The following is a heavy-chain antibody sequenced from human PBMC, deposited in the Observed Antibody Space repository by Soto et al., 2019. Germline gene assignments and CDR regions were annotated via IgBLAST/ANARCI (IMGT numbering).Heavy chain of an antibody. Sequence: PSETLSLTCTVSGGSISSSSYYWGWIRQPPGTGLEWIGEINHSGSTNYNPSLKSRVTISVDTSKNQFSLKLTSVTAADTAVCYCARDKITGLFDYWGQGTLVTVSS. J-gene: IGHJ4*02. CDR1: GGSISSSSYY. D-gene: IGHD2-8*02. CDR3: ARDKITGLFDY. CDR2: INHSGST. V-gene: IGHV4-39*07.